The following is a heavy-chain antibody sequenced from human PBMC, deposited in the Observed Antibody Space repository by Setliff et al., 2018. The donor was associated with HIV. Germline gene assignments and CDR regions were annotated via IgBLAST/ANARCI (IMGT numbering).Heavy chain of an antibody. CDR1: GYSLTELS. CDR3: ATSGFYDILTGPTPGVFDI. D-gene: IGHD3-9*01. J-gene: IGHJ3*02. CDR2: FDPEDDET. Sequence: ASVKVSCKVSGYSLTELSIHWVRQVPGEGLEWMGGFDPEDDETVYAEKFQGRVTMTEDTSTDTAYMALSGLRSEDKAMYYCATSGFYDILTGPTPGVFDIWGQGTMVT. V-gene: IGHV1-24*01.